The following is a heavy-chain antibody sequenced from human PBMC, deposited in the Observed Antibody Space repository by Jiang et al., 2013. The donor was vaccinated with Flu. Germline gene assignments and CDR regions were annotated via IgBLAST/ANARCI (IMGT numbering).Heavy chain of an antibody. Sequence: VQLLESGGGLVQPGGSLTICCATSGFTFRSYAMSWVRQAPGKGLQWVAGISGYSGNTQYADSVKGRFTISRDNSKSTVCLQMNSLRAEDTALYYCAKDHTTSWDYYFDSWGQGTLVTVSS. CDR3: AKDHTTSWDYYFDS. CDR1: GFTFRSYA. CDR2: ISGYSGNT. D-gene: IGHD3-10*01. J-gene: IGHJ4*02. V-gene: IGHV3-23*01.